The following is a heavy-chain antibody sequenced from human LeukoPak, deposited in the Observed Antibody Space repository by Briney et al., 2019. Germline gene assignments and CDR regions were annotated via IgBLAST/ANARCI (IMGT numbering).Heavy chain of an antibody. V-gene: IGHV3-23*01. D-gene: IGHD7-27*01. CDR1: GFTFSNHG. J-gene: IGHJ4*02. Sequence: GGSLRLSCAASGFTFSNHGMNWVRQAPGKGLEWLSGVSPPGGGTYYADSVKGRFTISRDDSKNTLSLQMNSLRVEDTAVYYCARDLAWGAFDYWGQGTLVTVS. CDR3: ARDLAWGAFDY. CDR2: VSPPGGGT.